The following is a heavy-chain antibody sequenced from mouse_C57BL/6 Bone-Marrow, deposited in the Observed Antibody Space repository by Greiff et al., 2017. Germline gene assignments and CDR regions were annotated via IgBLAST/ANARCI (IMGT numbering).Heavy chain of an antibody. CDR2: INPSNGGT. V-gene: IGHV1-53*01. CDR1: GYTFTSYW. D-gene: IGHD3-2*02. Sequence: QVQLQQPGTELVKPGASVKLSCKASGYTFTSYWMHWVKQRPGQGLEWIGNINPSNGGTNYNEKFQSKATLTVDKSSSTAYMQLSSLTSEDSAVYYCARGGLRGLRLRDFDYWGQGTTLTVSS. CDR3: ARGGLRGLRLRDFDY. J-gene: IGHJ2*01.